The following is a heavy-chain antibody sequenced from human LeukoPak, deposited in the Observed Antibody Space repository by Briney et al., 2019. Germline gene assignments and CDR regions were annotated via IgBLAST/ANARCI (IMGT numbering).Heavy chain of an antibody. CDR2: INHSGST. V-gene: IGHV4-34*01. J-gene: IGHJ4*02. CDR1: GGSFSGYY. CDR3: ARGPVGTYYYGSGSASVDY. Sequence: PSETLSLTCAVYGGSFSGYYWSWIRQPPGKGLEWIGEINHSGSTNYNPSLKSRVTISVDTSKNQFSLKLSSVTAADTAVYYCARGPVGTYYYGSGSASVDYWGQGTLVTVSS. D-gene: IGHD3-10*01.